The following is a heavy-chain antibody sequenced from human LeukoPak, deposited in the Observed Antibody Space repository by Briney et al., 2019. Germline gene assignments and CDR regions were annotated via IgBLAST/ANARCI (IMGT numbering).Heavy chain of an antibody. Sequence: GGSLRLSCAASGFTFSSYEMNWVRQAPGKGLEWVSYISSGGSTIYYADSVKGRFTTSRDNSKNTLYLQMNSLRAEDTAVYYCAKDQGFVTTFGGVIDYFDYWGQGTLVTVSS. CDR1: GFTFSSYE. V-gene: IGHV3-48*03. CDR3: AKDQGFVTTFGGVIDYFDY. CDR2: ISSGGSTI. J-gene: IGHJ4*02. D-gene: IGHD3-16*02.